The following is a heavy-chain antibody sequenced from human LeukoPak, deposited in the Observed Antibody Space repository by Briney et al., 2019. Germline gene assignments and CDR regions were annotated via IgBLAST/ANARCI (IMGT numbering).Heavy chain of an antibody. Sequence: PGGSLRLSCEASGFSFSDYAMTWVRQAPGKGLEWVSGISGGSGSRNYGDSVKGRFTISRDNSKNTLFLQLSGLGAEDTAVYYCAKDPLDPPDYWGQGTLVTVSS. CDR1: GFSFSDYA. CDR3: AKDPLDPPDY. CDR2: ISGGSGSR. J-gene: IGHJ4*02. D-gene: IGHD1-1*01. V-gene: IGHV3-23*01.